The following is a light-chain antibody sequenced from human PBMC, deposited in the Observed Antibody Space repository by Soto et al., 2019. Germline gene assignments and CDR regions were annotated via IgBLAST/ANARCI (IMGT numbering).Light chain of an antibody. V-gene: IGKV3-15*01. CDR1: QSVSSN. Sequence: EIVMTQSPATLSVSPGERATLSCRASQSVSSNLAWYQQKPGQAPRLLIYGASTRATGIPARFSGSGSGTEFTLTISGLDPEDFAVYYCQVYGISPKTFGQGTKVE. CDR3: QVYGISPKT. CDR2: GAS. J-gene: IGKJ1*01.